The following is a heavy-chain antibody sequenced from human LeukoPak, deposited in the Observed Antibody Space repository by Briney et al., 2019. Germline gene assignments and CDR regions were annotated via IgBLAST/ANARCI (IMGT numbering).Heavy chain of an antibody. CDR3: ARDLMGATWNWFDP. Sequence: GGSLRLSCAASGFTFSSYSMNWVRQAPGKGLEWVSSISSSSSYIYYADSVKGRFTISRDNAKNSLYPRMNSLRAEDTAVYYCARDLMGATWNWFDPWGQGTLVTVSS. CDR1: GFTFSSYS. CDR2: ISSSSSYI. J-gene: IGHJ5*02. V-gene: IGHV3-21*01. D-gene: IGHD1-26*01.